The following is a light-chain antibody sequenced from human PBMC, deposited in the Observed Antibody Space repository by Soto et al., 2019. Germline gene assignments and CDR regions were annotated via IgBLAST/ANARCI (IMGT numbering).Light chain of an antibody. Sequence: QSALTQPASVSVAPGQSITISCTGTNSDVVTYNYVSWYQQHPGKAPKFGVYEGSDRPSGVSDRFSCSKSGNTASLTISGLQDEDEADYYCSLYTTSSTLVFGGGTKVTVL. CDR1: NSDVVTYNY. J-gene: IGLJ2*01. CDR3: SLYTTSSTLV. V-gene: IGLV2-14*01. CDR2: EGS.